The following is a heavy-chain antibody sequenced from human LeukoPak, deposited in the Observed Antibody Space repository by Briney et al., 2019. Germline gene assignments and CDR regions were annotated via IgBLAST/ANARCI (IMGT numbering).Heavy chain of an antibody. V-gene: IGHV3-30*18. CDR1: GFTFSSYG. CDR3: AKGPRGMTTVTTKPRYYYGMDV. D-gene: IGHD4-17*01. CDR2: ISYDGSNK. Sequence: GGSLRLSCAASGFTFSSYGMHWVRQAPGKGLEWVAVISYDGSNKYYADSVKGRFTISRDNSKNTLYLQMNSLRAEDTAVYYCAKGPRGMTTVTTKPRYYYGMDVWGQGTTVTVSS. J-gene: IGHJ6*02.